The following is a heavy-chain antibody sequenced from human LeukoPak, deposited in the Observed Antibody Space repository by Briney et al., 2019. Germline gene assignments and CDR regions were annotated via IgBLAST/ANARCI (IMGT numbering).Heavy chain of an antibody. CDR3: ARRYSYFDY. Sequence: SETLSLTCTVSGGSISSSSYYWGWIRQPPGKGLEWIGSSYYSGSTYYNPSLKSRVTISVDTSKNQFSLKLSTVTAADTAVYYCARRYSYFDYWGQGTLVTVSS. CDR2: SYYSGST. V-gene: IGHV4-39*07. D-gene: IGHD5-18*01. CDR1: GGSISSSSYY. J-gene: IGHJ4*02.